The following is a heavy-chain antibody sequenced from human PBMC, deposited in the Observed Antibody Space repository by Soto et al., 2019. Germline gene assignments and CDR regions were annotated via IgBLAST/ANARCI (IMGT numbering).Heavy chain of an antibody. D-gene: IGHD4-17*01. CDR3: ARRRASDYGGNHHPYYFDR. V-gene: IGHV4-39*01. Sequence: LTCTVSGASIITNNYFWVWIRQSPRRGLELIGSISYSGRTYDNPSLQSRVTISIDASKNQFSLKLTSVTTADTSIYYRARRRASDYGGNHHPYYFDRWGQGTLVTVSS. CDR2: ISYSGRT. CDR1: GASIITNNYF. J-gene: IGHJ4*02.